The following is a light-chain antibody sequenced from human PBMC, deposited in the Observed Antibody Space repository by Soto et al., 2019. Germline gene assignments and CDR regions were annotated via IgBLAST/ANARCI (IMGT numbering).Light chain of an antibody. CDR1: QSISSW. Sequence: DIQMTQSPSTLSASVGDRVTITCRASQSISSWLAWYQQKPGKAPKLLIYKASSLESGVPSRFSGSGSGTEFTLTSRSLQPVDFATYYCQQYNRYWTFGQGTKVEIK. V-gene: IGKV1-5*03. CDR3: QQYNRYWT. J-gene: IGKJ1*01. CDR2: KAS.